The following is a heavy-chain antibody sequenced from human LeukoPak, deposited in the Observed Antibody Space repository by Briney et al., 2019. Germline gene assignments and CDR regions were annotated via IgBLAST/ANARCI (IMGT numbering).Heavy chain of an antibody. J-gene: IGHJ6*03. D-gene: IGHD1-26*01. V-gene: IGHV1-69*05. Sequence: AASVKVSCTASGDTFNSYTISWVRQAPGQGLEWVGGISPIFGTTNYAQTFKGRVTITTDQSKRTAYMELNSLSSDDTAVYYCARVGRSRGRFGSYYYYMDVWGKGTLVTVSS. CDR1: GDTFNSYT. CDR2: ISPIFGTT. CDR3: ARVGRSRGRFGSYYYYMDV.